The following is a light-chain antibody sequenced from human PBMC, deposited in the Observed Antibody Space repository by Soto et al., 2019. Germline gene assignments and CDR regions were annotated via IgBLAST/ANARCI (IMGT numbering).Light chain of an antibody. CDR1: QSVSSK. CDR3: QHYNDWPPTWT. J-gene: IGKJ1*01. CDR2: GAS. Sequence: EIVMTQSPATLSVSPGERATLFCRASQSVSSKLAWYQQKPGQAPRVLIYGASTRATGIPARFSGSGSGSEFTLTISSLQTEDFAVYYCQHYNDWPPTWTFGQGTKV. V-gene: IGKV3-15*01.